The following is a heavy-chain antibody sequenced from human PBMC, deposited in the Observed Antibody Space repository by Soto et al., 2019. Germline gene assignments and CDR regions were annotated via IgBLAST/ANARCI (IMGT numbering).Heavy chain of an antibody. Sequence: GGSLRLPLLVSGLPLSNHAMNWFRQAPGKGLEWVSIISSSACSTYYEDSVKGRFTISRDNSKNTLYLQMNSLRAEDTALYYCATPQGSGNPIDWGPGTLVTVSS. D-gene: IGHD3-10*01. CDR3: ATPQGSGNPID. CDR1: GLPLSNHA. V-gene: IGHV3-23*01. CDR2: ISSSACST. J-gene: IGHJ4*01.